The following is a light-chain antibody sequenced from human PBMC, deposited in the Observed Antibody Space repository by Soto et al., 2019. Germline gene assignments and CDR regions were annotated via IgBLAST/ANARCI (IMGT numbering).Light chain of an antibody. CDR2: DVS. V-gene: IGLV2-8*01. Sequence: QSALTQPPSASGSPGQSVTISCTGTSSDVGGYNYVSWYQQHPGKAPKLMIYDVSKRPSGVPDRFSGPKSGNTASLTVSGLQADDEADYYCSSYAGTHVVFGTGTKLTVL. J-gene: IGLJ1*01. CDR3: SSYAGTHVV. CDR1: SSDVGGYNY.